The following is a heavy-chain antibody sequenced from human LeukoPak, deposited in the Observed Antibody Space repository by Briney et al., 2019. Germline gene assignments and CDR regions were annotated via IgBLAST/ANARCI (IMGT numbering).Heavy chain of an antibody. CDR1: GYSISSGFH. V-gene: IGHV4-38-2*02. Sequence: SETLSLTCTVSGYSISSGFHWGWIRQPPGKGLEWIGSKYHTGSTYYNPSLRSRVTISVDTSKNQFSLKLSSVTAADTAVYYCVNYGGTYYYYYGMDVWGQGTTVTVSS. CDR3: VNYGGTYYYYYGMDV. J-gene: IGHJ6*02. CDR2: KYHTGST. D-gene: IGHD4-23*01.